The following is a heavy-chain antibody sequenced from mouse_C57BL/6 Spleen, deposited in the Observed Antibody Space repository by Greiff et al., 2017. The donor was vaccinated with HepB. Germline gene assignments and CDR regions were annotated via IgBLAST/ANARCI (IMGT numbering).Heavy chain of an antibody. CDR2: INSDGGST. J-gene: IGHJ3*01. CDR1: EYEFPSHD. D-gene: IGHD2-13*01. Sequence: DVMLVESGGGLVQPGESLKLSCESNEYEFPSHDMSWVRKTPEKRLELVAAINSDGGSTYYPDTMERRFIISRDNTKKTLYLHMSSLRSEDTALYYCARQGGLGGFAYWGQGTLVTVSA. V-gene: IGHV5-2*01. CDR3: ARQGGLGGFAY.